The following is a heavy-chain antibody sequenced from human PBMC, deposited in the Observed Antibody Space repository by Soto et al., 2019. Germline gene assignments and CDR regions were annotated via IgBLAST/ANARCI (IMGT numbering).Heavy chain of an antibody. CDR3: ARGGDYSGYEYYFDY. V-gene: IGHV4-59*01. D-gene: IGHD5-12*01. CDR1: GGSISSYY. Sequence: SETLSLTCTVSGGSISSYYWSWLRQPPGKGLEWIGYIYYSGSTNYNPSLKSRVTISVDTSKNQFSLKLSSVTTADTAVYYCARGGDYSGYEYYFDYWGQGTLVTVSS. CDR2: IYYSGST. J-gene: IGHJ4*02.